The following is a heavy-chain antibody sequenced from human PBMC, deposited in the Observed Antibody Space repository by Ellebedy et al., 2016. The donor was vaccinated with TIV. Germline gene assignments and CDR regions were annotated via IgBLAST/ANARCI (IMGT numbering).Heavy chain of an antibody. J-gene: IGHJ3*01. V-gene: IGHV4-61*01. CDR1: GDSITSRRPS. Sequence: SETLSLXXTVSGDSITSRRPSWSWIRQPPGRGLEWIGYIYSSGRTNYNPSLKGRVTMSVDTSKNQFSLRLSSVTAADTAVYYCARTTAFDVWGQGTMVTVSS. CDR3: ARTTAFDV. CDR2: IYSSGRT. D-gene: IGHD1-14*01.